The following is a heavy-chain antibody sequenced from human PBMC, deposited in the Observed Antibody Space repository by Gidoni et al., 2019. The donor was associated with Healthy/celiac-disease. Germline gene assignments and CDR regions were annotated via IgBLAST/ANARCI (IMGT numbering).Heavy chain of an antibody. V-gene: IGHV3-9*01. CDR1: GFTFDDYA. CDR2: ISWNSGSI. CDR3: AKDGYSSDPLSPLDY. D-gene: IGHD6-19*01. Sequence: EVQLVESGGALVQPGRSLRLSCAASGFTFDDYAMHWVRQAPGKGLEWVSGISWNSGSIGYADSVKGRFTISRDNAKNSLYLQMNSLRAEDTALYYCAKDGYSSDPLSPLDYWGQGTLVTVSS. J-gene: IGHJ4*02.